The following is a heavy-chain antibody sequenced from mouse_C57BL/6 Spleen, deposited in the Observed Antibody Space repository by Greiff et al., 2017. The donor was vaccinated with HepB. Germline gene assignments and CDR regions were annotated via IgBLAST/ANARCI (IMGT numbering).Heavy chain of an antibody. V-gene: IGHV1-55*01. J-gene: IGHJ4*01. D-gene: IGHD3-2*02. CDR3: ARGRKLRLIFYAMDY. CDR2: IYPGSGST. Sequence: VQRVESGAELVKPGASVKMSCKASGYTFTSYWITWVKQRPGQGLEWIGDIYPGSGSTNYNEKFKSKATLTVDTSSSTAYMQLSSLTSEDSAVYYCARGRKLRLIFYAMDYWGQGTSVTVSS. CDR1: GYTFTSYW.